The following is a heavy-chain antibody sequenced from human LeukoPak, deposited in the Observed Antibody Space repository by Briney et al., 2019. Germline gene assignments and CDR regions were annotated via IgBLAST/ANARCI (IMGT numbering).Heavy chain of an antibody. J-gene: IGHJ4*02. D-gene: IGHD6-19*01. CDR1: GGSISSSSYY. CDR2: IYYSGST. V-gene: IGHV4-39*01. Sequence: KPSETLSLTCTVSGGSISSSSYYWGWIRQPPGKGLEWIGSIYYSGSTYYNPSLKSRVTISVDTSKNQFSLKLSSVTAADTAVYYCARVGWGLVYYFDYWGQGTLVTVSS. CDR3: ARVGWGLVYYFDY.